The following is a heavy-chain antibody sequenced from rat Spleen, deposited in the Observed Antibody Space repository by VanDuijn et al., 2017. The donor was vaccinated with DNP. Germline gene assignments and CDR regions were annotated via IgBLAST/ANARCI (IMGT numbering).Heavy chain of an antibody. CDR3: TTDLGDY. Sequence: EVQLVESGGGLVQPGRSLKLSCAASGFSFSDYNMVWVRQAPTKGLEWVAYIRYDGGSTRYGDSVKGRFTISRDNAKSTLYLQMNSLRSEDMATYYCTTDLGDYWGQGVMVTVSS. D-gene: IGHD5-1*01. J-gene: IGHJ2*01. V-gene: IGHV5-20*01. CDR1: GFSFSDYN. CDR2: IRYDGGST.